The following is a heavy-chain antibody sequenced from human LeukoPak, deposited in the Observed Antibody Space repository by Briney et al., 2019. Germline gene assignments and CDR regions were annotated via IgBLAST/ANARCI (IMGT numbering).Heavy chain of an antibody. Sequence: ASVKVSCKASGYSFTGYYMHWVRQAPGQGLEWMGWINPNSGDTKYAQKFQGRVTMTRDTSISTAYMELSRLRSDDTAVYYCARGAYDILTGYYTYYYYYMDVWGKGTTVTVSS. V-gene: IGHV1-2*02. CDR2: INPNSGDT. CDR3: ARGAYDILTGYYTYYYYYMDV. CDR1: GYSFTGYY. D-gene: IGHD3-9*01. J-gene: IGHJ6*03.